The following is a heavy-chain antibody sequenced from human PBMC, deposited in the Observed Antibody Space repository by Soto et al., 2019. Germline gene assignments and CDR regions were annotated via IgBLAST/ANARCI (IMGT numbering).Heavy chain of an antibody. D-gene: IGHD2-15*01. CDR3: ASQDSYYYYYGMDV. CDR1: GGSISSSSYY. V-gene: IGHV4-39*01. CDR2: IYYSGST. J-gene: IGHJ6*02. Sequence: SETLFLTCTVSGGSISSSSYYWGWIRQPPGKGLEWIGSIYYSGSTYYNPSLKSRVTISVDTSKNQFSLKLSSVTAADTAVYYCASQDSYYYYYGMDVWGQGTTVT.